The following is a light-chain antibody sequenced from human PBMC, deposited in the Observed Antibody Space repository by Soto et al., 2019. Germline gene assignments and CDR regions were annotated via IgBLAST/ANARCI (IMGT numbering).Light chain of an antibody. CDR3: QQYNSYSNT. CDR2: AAS. J-gene: IGKJ2*01. V-gene: IGKV1-9*01. Sequence: DIQLTQSPSFLSASVGDRFTITCRASQDIRSFLAWYQQKPGKAPKLLISAASTLQSGVPSRFSGSGSGTEFTLTISSLQPEDFATYYCQQYNSYSNTFGQGTKVDI. CDR1: QDIRSF.